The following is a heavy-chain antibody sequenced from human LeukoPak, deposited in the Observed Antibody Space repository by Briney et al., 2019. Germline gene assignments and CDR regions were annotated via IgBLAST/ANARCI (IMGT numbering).Heavy chain of an antibody. V-gene: IGHV3-7*01. J-gene: IGHJ4*02. CDR1: GLTFSSSW. Sequence: PGGSLRLSCAVSGLTFSSSWMDWVRQAPGKGLEWVASINPDGNKKYSADSVKGRFTISRDNARNTLYLQMNSLRAEDTAVYYCARDAYYYEKWGQGTLVTVSS. CDR3: ARDAYYYEK. D-gene: IGHD3-22*01. CDR2: INPDGNKK.